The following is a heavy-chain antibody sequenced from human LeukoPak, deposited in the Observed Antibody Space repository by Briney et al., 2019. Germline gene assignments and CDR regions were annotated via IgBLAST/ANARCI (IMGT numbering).Heavy chain of an antibody. Sequence: ASVRVSCKTSGYSFTDYYMHWVRQAPGQGLEWMGWINPNSGGTSSAQKFQGRVTMTRDTSITTVYMEVRWLTSDDTAIYYCARADRLHGGPYLIGPWGQGTLVTVSS. V-gene: IGHV1-2*02. CDR3: ARADRLHGGPYLIGP. CDR1: GYSFTDYY. J-gene: IGHJ5*02. D-gene: IGHD2-21*01. CDR2: INPNSGGT.